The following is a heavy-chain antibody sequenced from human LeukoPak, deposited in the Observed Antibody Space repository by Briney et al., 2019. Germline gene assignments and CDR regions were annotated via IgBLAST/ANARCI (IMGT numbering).Heavy chain of an antibody. CDR1: AYTFTGYY. Sequence: RASVKVSCKASAYTFTGYYMHWVRQAPGQGLEWMGWINPNSGGTNYAQKFQGRVTMTRDTSISTAYMELSRLRSDDTAVYYCARDHLWFGELPFDYWGQGTLVTVSS. J-gene: IGHJ4*02. CDR2: INPNSGGT. D-gene: IGHD3-10*01. V-gene: IGHV1-2*02. CDR3: ARDHLWFGELPFDY.